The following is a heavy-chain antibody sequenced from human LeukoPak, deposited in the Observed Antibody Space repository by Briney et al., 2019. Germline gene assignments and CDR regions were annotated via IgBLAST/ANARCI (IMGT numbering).Heavy chain of an antibody. CDR1: GFTFSSYS. CDR2: ISSSSSYI. CDR3: ARDPVVRGGVNDYFDY. V-gene: IGHV3-21*01. J-gene: IGHJ4*02. Sequence: GGSLRLSCAASGFTFSSYSMTWVRQAPGKGLEWVSSISSSSSYIYYADSVKGRFTISRDNSKNTLYLQMNSLRAEDTAVYYCARDPVVRGGVNDYFDYWGQGTLVTVSS. D-gene: IGHD3-10*01.